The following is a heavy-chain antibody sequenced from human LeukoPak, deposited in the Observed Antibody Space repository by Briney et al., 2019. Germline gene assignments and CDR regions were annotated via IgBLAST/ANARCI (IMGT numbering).Heavy chain of an antibody. V-gene: IGHV3-33*01. CDR3: ASAAGPFDN. CDR2: IWFDGSIK. Sequence: GGSLRLSCAASGLAFSSYGMHWVRQAPGKGLEWVAVIWFDGSIKYYADSVKDRFTISRDNSKNTLYLQMNSLRAEDTAVYYCASAAGPFDNWGQGTLVTVSS. J-gene: IGHJ4*02. CDR1: GLAFSSYG. D-gene: IGHD6-13*01.